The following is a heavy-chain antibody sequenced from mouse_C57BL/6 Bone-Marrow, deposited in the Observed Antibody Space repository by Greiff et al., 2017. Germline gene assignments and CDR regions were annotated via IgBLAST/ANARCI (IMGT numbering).Heavy chain of an antibody. Sequence: VQLVESGAELVRPGASVTLSCKASGYTFTDYEMHWVKQTPVHGLEWIGAIDPETGGTAYNQKFKGKAILTADKSSSTAYMELRSLTSEDSAVYYCTRSLKDAMDYWGQGTSVTVSS. V-gene: IGHV1-15*01. CDR2: IDPETGGT. CDR1: GYTFTDYE. J-gene: IGHJ4*01. CDR3: TRSLKDAMDY. D-gene: IGHD1-3*01.